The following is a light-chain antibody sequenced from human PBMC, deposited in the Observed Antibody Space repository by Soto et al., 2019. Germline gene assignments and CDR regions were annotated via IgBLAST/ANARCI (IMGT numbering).Light chain of an antibody. CDR3: AAWDDSLNGYVV. Sequence: QSVLTQTPSASGTPGQRVTMSCSGSSSNIGSNTVNWYQQLPGTAPKLLIYSDNQRPSGVPDRFSGSKSGTSASLAISGLQSEDEADYYCAAWDDSLNGYVVFGGGTKLTVL. V-gene: IGLV1-44*01. CDR1: SSNIGSNT. J-gene: IGLJ2*01. CDR2: SDN.